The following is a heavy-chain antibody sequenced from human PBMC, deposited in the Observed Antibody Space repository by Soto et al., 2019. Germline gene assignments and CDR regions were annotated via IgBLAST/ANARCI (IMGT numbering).Heavy chain of an antibody. CDR2: IYYSGST. Sequence: SETLSLTCTVSGGSVSSGGYHWSWIRQHPGKGLEWIGDIYYSGSTYYNPSLKSRVTISIDTSTNHFSLHLSALTAADTAVYYCARAPIPNWNYYGMDVWGQGTTVTAP. CDR1: GGSVSSGGYH. J-gene: IGHJ6*02. V-gene: IGHV4-31*03. D-gene: IGHD1-1*01. CDR3: ARAPIPNWNYYGMDV.